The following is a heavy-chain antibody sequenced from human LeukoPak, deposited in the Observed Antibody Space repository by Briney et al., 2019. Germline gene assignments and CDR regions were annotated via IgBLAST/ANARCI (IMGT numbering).Heavy chain of an antibody. Sequence: GGSLRLSCAASGFVFSTYAIHWVRHVPGKGLEYVSGINGNGDYTDYANSVKGRFTISRDNFKNTVYLQMGSLRAEDMAVYYCARDLFSGAEMATLDYWGQGTLVTISS. D-gene: IGHD5-24*01. CDR2: INGNGDYT. V-gene: IGHV3-64*01. CDR1: GFVFSTYA. CDR3: ARDLFSGAEMATLDY. J-gene: IGHJ4*02.